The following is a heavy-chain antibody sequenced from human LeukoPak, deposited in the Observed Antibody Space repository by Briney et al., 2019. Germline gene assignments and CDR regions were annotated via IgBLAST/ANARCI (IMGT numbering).Heavy chain of an antibody. D-gene: IGHD1-1*01. CDR1: GGSISSGSYY. Sequence: SETLSLTCTVSGGSISSGSYYWSWIRQPAGKGLEWIGRICTSGSTNYNPSLKSRVTISVDTSKNQFSLKLSSVTAADTVVYYCARVRTVYAFDIWGQGTMVTVSS. CDR2: ICTSGST. V-gene: IGHV4-61*02. CDR3: ARVRTVYAFDI. J-gene: IGHJ3*02.